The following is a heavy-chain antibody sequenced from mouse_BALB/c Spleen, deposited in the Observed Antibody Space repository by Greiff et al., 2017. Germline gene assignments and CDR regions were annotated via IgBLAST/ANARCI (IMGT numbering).Heavy chain of an antibody. V-gene: IGHV1-63*02. CDR2: IYPGGGYT. D-gene: IGHD3-3*01. CDR1: GYTFTNYW. CDR3: AREGREAWFAY. J-gene: IGHJ3*01. Sequence: QVHVKQSGAELVRPGTSVKISCKASGYTFTNYWLGWVKQRPGHGLEWIGDIYPGGGYTNYNEMFKGKATLTVDTSSSTAYIQLSSLSSEDSAVYFCAREGREAWFAYWGQGTLVTVSA.